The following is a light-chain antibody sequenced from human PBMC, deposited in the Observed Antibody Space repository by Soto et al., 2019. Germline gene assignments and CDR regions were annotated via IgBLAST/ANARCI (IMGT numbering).Light chain of an antibody. J-gene: IGKJ1*01. Sequence: ENVLTHSPGTLSFSPGERATLFFRAIQGVSSSSLALYQQKPGQSPRLLIYGVYTRATGIPDRFSGSGSGTDFTLTISSLEPEDFAVYYCQQLTDWPPQWTFGQGTKVDIK. CDR1: QGVSSSS. CDR2: GVY. CDR3: QQLTDWPPQWT. V-gene: IGKV3D-20*02.